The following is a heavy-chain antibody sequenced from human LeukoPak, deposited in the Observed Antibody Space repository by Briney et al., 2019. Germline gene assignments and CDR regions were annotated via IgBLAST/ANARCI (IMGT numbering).Heavy chain of an antibody. CDR1: GFTFNTYW. D-gene: IGHD2-2*02. CDR2: INRDGSST. CDR3: ARESSNYYNLDY. Sequence: PGGSLRLSCAASGFTFNTYWMHWVRQAPGKGLVWVSRINRDGSSTSYADSVKGRFTISRDNAKNTLYLQLNSLRAEDTAVYYCARESSNYYNLDYWGQGTLVTVSS. J-gene: IGHJ4*02. V-gene: IGHV3-74*01.